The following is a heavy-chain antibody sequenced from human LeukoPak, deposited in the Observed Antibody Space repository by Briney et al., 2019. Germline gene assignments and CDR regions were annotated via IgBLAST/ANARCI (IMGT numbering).Heavy chain of an antibody. CDR2: IYHSGST. CDR3: ARLGRGDYSNWFDP. J-gene: IGHJ5*02. V-gene: IGHV4-30-2*01. CDR1: GGSISSGGYS. Sequence: PSQTLSLTCAVSGGSISSGGYSWSWIRQPPGKGLEWIGYIYHSGSTYYNPSLKSRVTISVDRSKNQFSLKLSSVTAADTAVYYCARLGRGDYSNWFDPWGQGTLVTVSS. D-gene: IGHD4-11*01.